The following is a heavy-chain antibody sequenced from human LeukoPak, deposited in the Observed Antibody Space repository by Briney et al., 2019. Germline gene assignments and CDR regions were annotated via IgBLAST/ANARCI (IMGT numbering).Heavy chain of an antibody. CDR1: GGSIRSNYY. V-gene: IGHV4-39*07. CDR3: AGLGPVSGSYYRRYFDY. CDR2: IYYSGNS. D-gene: IGHD1-26*01. Sequence: SETLSLTCTVSGGSIRSNYYWGWIRQPPGKGLEWIGSIYYSGNSYYNPSLKSRVTISVDTSKNQFSLKLSSVTAADTAVYYCAGLGPVSGSYYRRYFDYWGQGTLVTVSS. J-gene: IGHJ4*02.